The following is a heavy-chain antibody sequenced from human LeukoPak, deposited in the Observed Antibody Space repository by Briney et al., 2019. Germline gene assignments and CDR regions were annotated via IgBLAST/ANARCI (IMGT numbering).Heavy chain of an antibody. V-gene: IGHV3-30*02. CDR1: GFTFSSYA. Sequence: PGGSLRLSCAASGFTFSSYAMHWVRQAPGKGLEWVAFIRYDGSNKYYADSVKGRFTISRDNSENTLYLQMNSLRAEDTAVYYCARGYCSGGSCFHFDYWGQGTLVTVSS. CDR3: ARGYCSGGSCFHFDY. D-gene: IGHD2-15*01. J-gene: IGHJ4*02. CDR2: IRYDGSNK.